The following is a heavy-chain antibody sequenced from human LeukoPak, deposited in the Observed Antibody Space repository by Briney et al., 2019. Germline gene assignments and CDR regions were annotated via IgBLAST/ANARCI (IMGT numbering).Heavy chain of an antibody. Sequence: ASVKVSCKASGYTFTGYGISWVRQAPGQGLEWMGWISAYNGNTNYAQKLQGRVTMTTDTSTSTAYMELRSLRSDDTAVYYCARCAASVVAYYYGMDVWGQGTTVTVSS. CDR3: ARCAASVVAYYYGMDV. V-gene: IGHV1-18*01. J-gene: IGHJ6*02. D-gene: IGHD2-21*01. CDR2: ISAYNGNT. CDR1: GYTFTGYG.